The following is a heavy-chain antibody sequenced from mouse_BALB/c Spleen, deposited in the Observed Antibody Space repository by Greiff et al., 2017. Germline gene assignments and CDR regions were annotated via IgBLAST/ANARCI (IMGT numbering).Heavy chain of an antibody. J-gene: IGHJ1*01. CDR2: ISNLAYSI. V-gene: IGHV5-15*02. D-gene: IGHD2-1*01. CDR3: ARGYGNYWYVDV. CDR1: GFTFSDYG. Sequence: EVQRVESGGGLVQPGGSRKPSCAASGFTFSDYGMAWVRQAPGKGPEWVAFISNLAYSIYYADTVTGRFTISRENAKNTLYLEMSSLRSEDTAMYYCARGYGNYWYVDVWGAGTTVTVSS.